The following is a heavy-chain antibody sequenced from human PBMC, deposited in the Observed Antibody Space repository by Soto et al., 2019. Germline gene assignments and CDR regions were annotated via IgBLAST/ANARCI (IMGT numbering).Heavy chain of an antibody. CDR3: ARDGGRYGNLDY. D-gene: IGHD3-16*01. CDR2: IYYSGST. J-gene: IGHJ4*02. CDR1: GGSISSYY. V-gene: IGHV4-59*01. Sequence: SETLSLTCTVSGGSISSYYWSWIRQPPGKGLEWIGYIYYSGSTNYNPSLKSRVTISVDTSKNQFSLKLSSVTAADTAIYYCARDGGRYGNLDYWGQGTLVTVSS.